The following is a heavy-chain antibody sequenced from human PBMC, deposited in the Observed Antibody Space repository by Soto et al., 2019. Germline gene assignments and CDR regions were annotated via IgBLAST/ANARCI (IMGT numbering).Heavy chain of an antibody. CDR2: IIPIFGTA. D-gene: IGHD3-16*01. CDR1: GGTFSSYA. CDR3: ARKDGHSLLSEHAFDI. J-gene: IGHJ3*02. Sequence: SVKVSCKASGGTFSSYAISWVRQAPGQGLEWMGGIIPIFGTANYAQKFQGRVTITADESTSTAYMELSSLRSEDTAVYYCARKDGHSLLSEHAFDIWGQGTMVTV. V-gene: IGHV1-69*13.